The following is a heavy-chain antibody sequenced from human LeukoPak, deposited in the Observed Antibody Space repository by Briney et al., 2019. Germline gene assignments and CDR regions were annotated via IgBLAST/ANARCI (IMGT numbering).Heavy chain of an antibody. V-gene: IGHV4-61*01. CDR1: GGSISSSSYY. Sequence: SETLSLTCTVSGGSISSSSYYWSWIRQPPGKGLEWIGYIYYSGGTNYNPSLKSRVTMSVDTSKNQFSLTLNSVTAADTAVYYCAREPWALDYWGQGTLVTVSS. D-gene: IGHD3-16*01. CDR2: IYYSGGT. J-gene: IGHJ4*02. CDR3: AREPWALDY.